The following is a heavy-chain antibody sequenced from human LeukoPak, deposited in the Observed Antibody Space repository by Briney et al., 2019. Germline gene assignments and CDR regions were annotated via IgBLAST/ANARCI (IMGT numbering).Heavy chain of an antibody. V-gene: IGHV4-34*01. CDR1: GGSFSGYY. CDR3: ARVFISPRGSYDSSGYYLNWFDP. Sequence: SETLSLTCAVYGGSFSGYYWSWIRQPPGKGLEWIGEINHSGSTNYNPSLESRVTISVDTSKNQFSLKLSSVTAADTAVYYCARVFISPRGSYDSSGYYLNWFDPWGQGALVTVSS. J-gene: IGHJ5*02. CDR2: INHSGST. D-gene: IGHD3-22*01.